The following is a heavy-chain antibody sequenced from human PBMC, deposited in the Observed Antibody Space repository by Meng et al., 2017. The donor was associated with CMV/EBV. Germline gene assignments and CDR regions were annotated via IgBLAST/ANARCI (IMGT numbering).Heavy chain of an antibody. CDR2: IKSKTNGKTT. J-gene: IGHJ4*02. Sequence: FAITNAEMNWVGQAPGKGRRWVGSIKSKTNGKTTDDDAPVKGRFNISRDDSNNTLYLQMNSLKSEDTAVYYCTTVLGYDFWSGSRGYWGQGTLVTDSS. V-gene: IGHV3-15*07. D-gene: IGHD3-3*01. CDR1: FAITNAE. CDR3: TTVLGYDFWSGSRGY.